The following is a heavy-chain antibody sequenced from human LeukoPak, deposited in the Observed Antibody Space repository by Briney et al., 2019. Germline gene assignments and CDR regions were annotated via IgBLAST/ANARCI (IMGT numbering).Heavy chain of an antibody. CDR3: ARGGGLYCSSTSCSIDY. CDR2: IYYSGST. J-gene: IGHJ4*02. D-gene: IGHD2-2*01. Sequence: SENLSLTCTVSGGSISSYYWSWIRQPPGKGLEWIGYIYYSGSTNYNPSLKSRVTISVDTSKNQFSLKLSSVTAADTAVYYCARGGGLYCSSTSCSIDYWGQGTLVTVSS. V-gene: IGHV4-59*01. CDR1: GGSISSYY.